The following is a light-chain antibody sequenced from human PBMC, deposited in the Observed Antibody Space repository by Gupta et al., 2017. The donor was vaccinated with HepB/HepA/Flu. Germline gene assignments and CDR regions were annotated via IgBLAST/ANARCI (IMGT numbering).Light chain of an antibody. CDR2: AAS. CDR3: QQNYSGHT. V-gene: IGKV1-39*01. J-gene: IGKJ4*01. CDR1: QTIANY. Sequence: DIRMAQSPSSLSASLGDRVTITCRASQTIANYLNWYQHKPGKAPKLLIYAASSLQSGVPSRFSGSGSGTDFTLTSSRLQPEDFAVYYCQQNYSGHTFGGGTRVESK.